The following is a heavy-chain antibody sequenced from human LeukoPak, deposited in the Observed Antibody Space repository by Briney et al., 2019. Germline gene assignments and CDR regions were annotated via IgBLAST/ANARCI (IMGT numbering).Heavy chain of an antibody. CDR2: IYYSGST. CDR1: ARSISSYY. D-gene: IGHD6-19*01. Sequence: SETLSLTCTVSARSISSYYWSWIRQPPGKGLEWIGYIYYSGSTNYNPSLKSRVTISVDTSKNQFSLKLSSVTAADTAVYYCARAGYSSGYLWGQGTLVTVSS. CDR3: ARAGYSSGYL. V-gene: IGHV4-59*01. J-gene: IGHJ5*02.